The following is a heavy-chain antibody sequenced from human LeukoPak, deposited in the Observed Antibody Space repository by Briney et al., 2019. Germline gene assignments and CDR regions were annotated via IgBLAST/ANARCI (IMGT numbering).Heavy chain of an antibody. D-gene: IGHD6-19*01. CDR1: GGTSSSYA. CDR3: ARVHSSGWRRGTDDAFDI. J-gene: IGHJ3*02. V-gene: IGHV1-69*04. Sequence: SVKVSCKASGGTSSSYAISWVRQAPGQGLEWMGRIIPILGIANYAQKFQGRDTITADKSTSTAYMELSSLRSEDTAVYYCARVHSSGWRRGTDDAFDIWGQGTMVTVSS. CDR2: IIPILGIA.